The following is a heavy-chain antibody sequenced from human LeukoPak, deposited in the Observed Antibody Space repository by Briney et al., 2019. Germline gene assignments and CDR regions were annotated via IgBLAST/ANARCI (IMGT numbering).Heavy chain of an antibody. CDR1: GYTFTSYG. CDR2: ISAYNGNT. V-gene: IGHV1-18*01. D-gene: IGHD6-6*01. CDR3: ARDLQVGYSSSSYYFDY. Sequence: ASVKVSCKASGYTFTSYGISWVRQAPGQGLEWMGWISAYNGNTNYAQKLQGRVTTTTDTSTSTAYMELRSLRSDDTAVYYCARDLQVGYSSSSYYFDYWGQGTLVTVSS. J-gene: IGHJ4*02.